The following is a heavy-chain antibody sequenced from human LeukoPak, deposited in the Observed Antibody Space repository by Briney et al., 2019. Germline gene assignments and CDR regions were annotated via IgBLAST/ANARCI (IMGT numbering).Heavy chain of an antibody. CDR1: GFTFSSYA. D-gene: IGHD3-22*01. CDR2: ISYDGSNK. J-gene: IGHJ3*02. Sequence: SGGSLRLSCAASGFTFSSYAMHWVRQAPGKGLEWVAVISYDGSNKYYADSVKGRFTISRDNSKNTLYLQMNSLRAEDTAVYYCARAQGYYYDSSGYDHDAFDIWGQGTMVTVSS. CDR3: ARAQGYYYDSSGYDHDAFDI. V-gene: IGHV3-30-3*01.